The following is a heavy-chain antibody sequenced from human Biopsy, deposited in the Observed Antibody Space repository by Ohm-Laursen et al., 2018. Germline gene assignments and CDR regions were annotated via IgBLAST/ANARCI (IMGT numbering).Heavy chain of an antibody. CDR1: GDSVTKYY. V-gene: IGHV4-59*02. Sequence: GTLSLTCTVSGDSVTKYYWSWIRQPPGKGLEWIGHIYYSVMTNYNPSLQSRVSISVDTSRNQVSLTLSSVTAADTAVYYCARDSGILNYGNFNYYHYYGMDVWGQGTKVTVSS. D-gene: IGHD4-11*01. J-gene: IGHJ6*02. CDR2: IYYSVMT. CDR3: ARDSGILNYGNFNYYHYYGMDV.